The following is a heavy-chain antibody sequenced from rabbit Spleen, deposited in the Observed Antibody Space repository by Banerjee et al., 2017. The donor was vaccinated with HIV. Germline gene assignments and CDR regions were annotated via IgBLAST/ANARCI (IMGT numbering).Heavy chain of an antibody. D-gene: IGHD3-1*01. J-gene: IGHJ3*01. V-gene: IGHV1S40*01. CDR2: IYGAVVSVA. CDR1: GFSFSSSHW. CDR3: ARSIDGYGPRLDL. Sequence: QSLEESGGDLVKPGASLTLTCTASGFSFSSSHWIWWVRQAPGKGLEWIGDIYGAVVSVAYYANWAKGRLTISKTSSTTVTLQMTSLTAADTATYFCARSIDGYGPRLDLWGPGTLVTVS.